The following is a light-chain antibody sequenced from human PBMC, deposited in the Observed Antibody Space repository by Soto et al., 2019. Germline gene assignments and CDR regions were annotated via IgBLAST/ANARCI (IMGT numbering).Light chain of an antibody. CDR2: DAS. Sequence: LSPSPYNQNLSPGEKATLSFRASQSVSSYLAWYQQKPGQAPRLLIYDASNRATGIPARFSGSGSGTDFTLTISSLEPEDFAVYYGAQRSNWRTFGHGTTVDI. CDR3: AQRSNWRT. V-gene: IGKV3-11*01. CDR1: QSVSSY. J-gene: IGKJ1*01.